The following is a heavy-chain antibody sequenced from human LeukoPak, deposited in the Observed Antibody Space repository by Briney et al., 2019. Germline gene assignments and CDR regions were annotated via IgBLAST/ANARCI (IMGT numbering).Heavy chain of an antibody. J-gene: IGHJ6*02. V-gene: IGHV3-23*01. Sequence: GGSLRLSCAASEFTYGMNWVRQAPGKGLECVSAISSSGSNTYYADSVKGRFTISRDNSKNRLYLQMNSLRADDTAVYYCAKAISPRLDYYYGMDVWGQGTTVTVSS. D-gene: IGHD3-3*01. CDR1: EFTYG. CDR3: AKAISPRLDYYYGMDV. CDR2: ISSSGSNT.